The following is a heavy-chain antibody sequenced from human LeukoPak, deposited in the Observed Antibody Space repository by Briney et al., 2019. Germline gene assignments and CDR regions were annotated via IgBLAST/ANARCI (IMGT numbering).Heavy chain of an antibody. CDR3: ARERVVVAAERAEYFDY. V-gene: IGHV4-30-4*08. D-gene: IGHD2-15*01. J-gene: IGHJ4*02. Sequence: SQTLSLTCTVSGASFNCDDQYWNWIRQSPGKGLEWIGSIHPSGMLYNNPSLESRVTISVDTSKNQFSLKLSSVTAADTAVYYCARERVVVAAERAEYFDYWGQGTLVTVSS. CDR2: IHPSGML. CDR1: GASFNCDDQY.